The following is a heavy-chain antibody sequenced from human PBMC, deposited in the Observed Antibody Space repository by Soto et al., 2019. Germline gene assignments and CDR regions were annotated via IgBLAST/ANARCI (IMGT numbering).Heavy chain of an antibody. V-gene: IGHV1-24*01. D-gene: IGHD4-17*01. Sequence: ASGKVSCEVSGYTLTELSMHWVRQAPGKGLEWMGGFDPEDGETIYAQKFQGRVTMTEDTSTDTAYMELSSLRSEDTAVYYCATYDYRGEIFDYWGQGTLVTVSS. CDR2: FDPEDGET. CDR1: GYTLTELS. CDR3: ATYDYRGEIFDY. J-gene: IGHJ4*02.